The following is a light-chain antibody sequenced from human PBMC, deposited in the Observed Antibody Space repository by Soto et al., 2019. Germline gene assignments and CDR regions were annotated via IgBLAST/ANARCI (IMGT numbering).Light chain of an antibody. CDR2: EIS. J-gene: IGLJ1*01. Sequence: QSALTQPASVSGSPGQSIPISCTGASSDVGGYNYVSWYQQHPDKAPKLMIYEISNRPSGVSNRFSGSKSGNTASLTISGLQAEDEADYYCSSYTTSSTLDVFGTGTKLTVL. V-gene: IGLV2-14*01. CDR3: SSYTTSSTLDV. CDR1: SSDVGGYNY.